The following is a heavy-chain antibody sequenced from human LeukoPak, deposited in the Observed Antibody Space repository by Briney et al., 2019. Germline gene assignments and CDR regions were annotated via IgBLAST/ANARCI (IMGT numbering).Heavy chain of an antibody. CDR1: GGSFSGYY. Sequence: SETLSLTCAVYGGSFSGYYWSWIRQPPGKGLEWIGEINHSGSTNYDPSLKSRVTISVDTSKNQFSLKLSSVAAADTAVYYCARGSGPFDYWGQGTLVTVSS. V-gene: IGHV4-34*01. CDR3: ARGSGPFDY. J-gene: IGHJ4*02. CDR2: INHSGST.